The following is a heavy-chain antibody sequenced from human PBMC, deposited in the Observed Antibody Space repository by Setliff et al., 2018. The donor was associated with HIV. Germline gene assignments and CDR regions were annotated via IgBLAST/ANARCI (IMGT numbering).Heavy chain of an antibody. CDR2: IFHSGTT. J-gene: IGHJ3*02. D-gene: IGHD3-10*01. CDR3: ARGTWWFGAFDI. Sequence: SETLSLTCTVPGDSFSSNTNHWGWIRQPPGKGLEWIGNIFHSGTTYYNPSLKSRVTIAIDPSKNQFSLKLTSLTSADTAVYYCARGTWWFGAFDIWGQGTMVTVSS. V-gene: IGHV4-39*07. CDR1: GDSFSSNTNH.